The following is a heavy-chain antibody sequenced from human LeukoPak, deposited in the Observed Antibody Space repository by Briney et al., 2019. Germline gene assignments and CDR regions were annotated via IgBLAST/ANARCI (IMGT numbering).Heavy chain of an antibody. CDR1: GGSFSGYY. Sequence: SETPSLTCAVYGGSFSGYYWSWIRQPPGKGLEWIGEINHSGSTNYNPSLKSRVTISVDTSKNQFSLKLSSVTAADTAVYYCARSILTGYADWGQGTLVTVSS. CDR3: ARSILTGYAD. V-gene: IGHV4-34*01. CDR2: INHSGST. D-gene: IGHD3-9*01. J-gene: IGHJ4*02.